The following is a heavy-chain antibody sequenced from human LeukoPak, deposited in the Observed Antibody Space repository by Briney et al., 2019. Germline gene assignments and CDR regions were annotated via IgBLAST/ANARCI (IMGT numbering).Heavy chain of an antibody. CDR2: ITGSGGNT. V-gene: IGHV3-23*01. CDR3: AKWGDYDVLTGYYVSDY. J-gene: IGHJ4*02. Sequence: QPGGSLRLSCAASGFTFSNYAMSWVRQAPGKGLEWVSAITGSGGNTYYADSVKGRFTIFRDNSKNTVFLQMNSLRAEDTAVYYCAKWGDYDVLTGYYVSDYWGQGTLVTVSS. D-gene: IGHD3-9*01. CDR1: GFTFSNYA.